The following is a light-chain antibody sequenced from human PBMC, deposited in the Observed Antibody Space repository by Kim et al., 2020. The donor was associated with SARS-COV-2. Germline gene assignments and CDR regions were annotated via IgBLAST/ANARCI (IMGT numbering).Light chain of an antibody. CDR3: QQDGSSRAT. J-gene: IGKJ1*01. CDR2: GAG. Sequence: SAGERATASWRASQTVTSNSLAWYQQKRGEAPRLIIGGAGSRATGIQDRFSGSGSGTDFTLTISRLEAEDVAVYCCQQDGSSRATFGQGTKVDIK. CDR1: QTVTSNS. V-gene: IGKV3-20*01.